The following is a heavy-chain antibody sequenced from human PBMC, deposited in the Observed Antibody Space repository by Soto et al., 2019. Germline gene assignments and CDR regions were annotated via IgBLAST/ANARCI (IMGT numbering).Heavy chain of an antibody. CDR3: ARVHHSSSWSYNWCNP. Sequence: SETLSLTCTVSGGSISSYYWSWIWQPPGQGLEWIGYIYYSGSTNYNPSLKSRVTISVDTSKNQFYLTLSSVTAADTAVYYCARVHHSSSWSYNWCNPWGQVTLVTVSS. D-gene: IGHD6-13*01. CDR2: IYYSGST. CDR1: GGSISSYY. J-gene: IGHJ5*02. V-gene: IGHV4-59*01.